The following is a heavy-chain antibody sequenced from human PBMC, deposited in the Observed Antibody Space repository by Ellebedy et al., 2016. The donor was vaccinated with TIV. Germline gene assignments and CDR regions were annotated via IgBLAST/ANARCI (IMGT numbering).Heavy chain of an antibody. Sequence: SETLSLTCTVSGASIRSYYWSWIRQPPGKGLEWIGYIYYSGSTNYIPSLKSRVTISADTPKNQVSLKLTSVTDADTAVYYCARGVTTIGSWGQGTLVTVSS. CDR1: GASIRSYY. D-gene: IGHD4-17*01. J-gene: IGHJ4*02. V-gene: IGHV4-59*01. CDR3: ARGVTTIGS. CDR2: IYYSGST.